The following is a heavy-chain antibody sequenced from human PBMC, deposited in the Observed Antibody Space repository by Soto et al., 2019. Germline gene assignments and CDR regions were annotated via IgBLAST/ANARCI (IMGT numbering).Heavy chain of an antibody. CDR2: IDPSDSYT. CDR1: GYSFTSYW. D-gene: IGHD6-19*01. Sequence: GGSLQISCKGSGYSFTSYWISCVRQMPEKGLEWIGMIDPSDSYTNYSPSFQGHVTISADKSISTAYLQWSSPKASDTAMYYCARGAVAGTGYYSYGMEVWGEGTTVTVSS. J-gene: IGHJ6*04. V-gene: IGHV5-10-1*01. CDR3: ARGAVAGTGYYSYGMEV.